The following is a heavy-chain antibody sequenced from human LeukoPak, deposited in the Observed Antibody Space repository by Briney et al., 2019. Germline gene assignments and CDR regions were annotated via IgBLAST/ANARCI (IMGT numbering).Heavy chain of an antibody. CDR1: GFTVGSNY. D-gene: IGHD2-2*01. V-gene: IGHV3-48*01. J-gene: IGHJ4*02. CDR2: ISSSSSTI. Sequence: GGSLRLSCAASGFTVGSNYMNWVRQAPGKGLEWVSYISSSSSTIYYADSVKGRFTISRDNAKNSLYLQMNSLRAEDTAVYYCARDRGFVVVPAAMGYWGQGTLVTVSS. CDR3: ARDRGFVVVPAAMGY.